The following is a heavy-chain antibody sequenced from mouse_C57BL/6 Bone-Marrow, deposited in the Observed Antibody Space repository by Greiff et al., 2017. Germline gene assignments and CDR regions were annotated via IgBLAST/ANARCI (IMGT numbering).Heavy chain of an antibody. D-gene: IGHD1-1*02. CDR3: ARNFRWGYFDV. J-gene: IGHJ1*03. V-gene: IGHV2-2*01. CDR2: IWSGGST. Sequence: VQLVESGPGLVQPSQSLSITCTVSGFSLTSSGVHWVRQSPGKGLEWLGVIWSGGSTDYNAAFISRMSISKDNSKSQFSFKMNSLQADDTAIYYCARNFRWGYFDVWGTGTTVTVSS. CDR1: GFSLTSSG.